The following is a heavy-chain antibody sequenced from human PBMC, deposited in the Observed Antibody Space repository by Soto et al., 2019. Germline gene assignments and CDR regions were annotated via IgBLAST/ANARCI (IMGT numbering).Heavy chain of an antibody. V-gene: IGHV3-23*01. J-gene: IGHJ4*02. CDR2: IAGSSGTT. CDR3: AKGMTPVDWYDFDS. D-gene: IGHD3-9*01. Sequence: VGSLRLSCVASGFTFSTSAMSWVRQAPGRGLEWVSIIAGSSGTTKYADSVKGPFTISTDNSKNTLFLQMNSLRDEDTAVYYCAKGMTPVDWYDFDSWGQGTVVTVSS. CDR1: GFTFSTSA.